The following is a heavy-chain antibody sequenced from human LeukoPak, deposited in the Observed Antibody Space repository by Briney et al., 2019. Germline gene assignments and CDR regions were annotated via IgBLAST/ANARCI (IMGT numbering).Heavy chain of an antibody. V-gene: IGHV6-1*01. J-gene: IGHJ5*02. D-gene: IGHD6-6*01. CDR2: TYYRSKWYN. CDR1: GDSVSSNSAA. Sequence: SQTLSLTCAISGDSVSSNSAAWNWIRQSPSRGLEWLGRTYYRSKWYNDYAVSVKSRITINPDTSKNRFSLQLNSVTPEDTAVYYCARDRHIAARPAAYNWFDPWGQGTLVTVSS. CDR3: ARDRHIAARPAAYNWFDP.